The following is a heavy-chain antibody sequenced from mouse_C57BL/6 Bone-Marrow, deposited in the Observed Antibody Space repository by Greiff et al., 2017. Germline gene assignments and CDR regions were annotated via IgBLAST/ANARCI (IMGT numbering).Heavy chain of an antibody. V-gene: IGHV1-55*01. CDR1: GYTFTSYW. CDR3: AGGGLYFDY. Sequence: QVQLQQPGAELVKPGASVKMSCKASGYTFTSYWITWVKQRPGHGLEWLGDIYPGSGSTNYNEKFKSKATLTVDTSSSTAYMQLSSLTSEDSAVYYCAGGGLYFDYWGQGTTLTVSS. J-gene: IGHJ2*01. CDR2: IYPGSGST.